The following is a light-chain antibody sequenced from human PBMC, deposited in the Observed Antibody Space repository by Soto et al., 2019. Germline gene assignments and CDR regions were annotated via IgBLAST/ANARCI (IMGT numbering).Light chain of an antibody. CDR2: AAS. J-gene: IGKJ5*01. CDR1: HTIMTY. CDR3: QQSYDISPIT. Sequence: DNPMTPSPSSPSSSFRFEVFITRRESHTIMTYLNWYQLKPGKPPRLLIYAASSLQSGVPSRFSGSGSGTDFTLTISSLQPEDFATYYCQQSYDISPITFGQGTRLEIK. V-gene: IGKV1-39*01.